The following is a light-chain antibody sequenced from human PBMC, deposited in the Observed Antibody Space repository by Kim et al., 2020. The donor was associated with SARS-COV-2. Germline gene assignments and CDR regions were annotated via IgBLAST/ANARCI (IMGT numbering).Light chain of an antibody. CDR3: QAWDRSTVV. J-gene: IGLJ3*02. V-gene: IGLV3-1*01. CDR2: QDT. CDR1: KLGDEG. Sequence: SYELTQPPSVSVSPGRTATITCSGDKLGDEGACWYQQKAGQSPVLVMYQDTKRPSGIPERLSGSNSGNTATLTSRGTQAMDEADYYCQAWDRSTVVFGGG.